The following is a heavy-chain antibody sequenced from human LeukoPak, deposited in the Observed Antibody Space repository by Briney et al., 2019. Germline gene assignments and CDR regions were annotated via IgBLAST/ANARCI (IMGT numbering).Heavy chain of an antibody. Sequence: ASVKVSCKASGYTSTSYDINWVRQATGQGPEWMGWMNPNSGNTGYAQKFQGRVTITRNTSISTAYMELSSLRSEDTAVYYCARGPPYDFWSGYYLDWFDPWGQGTLVTVSS. D-gene: IGHD3-3*01. CDR1: GYTSTSYD. V-gene: IGHV1-8*03. CDR3: ARGPPYDFWSGYYLDWFDP. J-gene: IGHJ5*02. CDR2: MNPNSGNT.